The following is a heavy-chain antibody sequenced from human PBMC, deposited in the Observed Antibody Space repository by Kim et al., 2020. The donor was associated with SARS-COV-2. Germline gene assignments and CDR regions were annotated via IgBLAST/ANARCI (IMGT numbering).Heavy chain of an antibody. D-gene: IGHD3-16*01. CDR2: SSPI. CDR3: ARGGGIDD. V-gene: IGHV3-48*02. Sequence: SSPIYYGDSAKGRLTISRNNAKNALYLENNSQRDEDTAVYYCARGGGIDDWGQGTLVTVSS. J-gene: IGHJ4*01.